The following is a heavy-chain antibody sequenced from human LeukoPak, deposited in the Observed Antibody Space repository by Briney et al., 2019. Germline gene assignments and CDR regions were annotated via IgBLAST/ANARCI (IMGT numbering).Heavy chain of an antibody. V-gene: IGHV1-18*01. CDR3: ARDSLKYDFWSGYQAFDY. CDR1: GYTFTSYG. J-gene: IGHJ4*02. D-gene: IGHD3-3*01. Sequence: ASVKVSCKASGYTFTSYGISWVRQAPGQGLEWMGWISAYNGNTNYAQKLQGRVTMTTDTSTSTAYMELRSLRSDDTAVYYCARDSLKYDFWSGYQAFDYWGQGTLVTVSS. CDR2: ISAYNGNT.